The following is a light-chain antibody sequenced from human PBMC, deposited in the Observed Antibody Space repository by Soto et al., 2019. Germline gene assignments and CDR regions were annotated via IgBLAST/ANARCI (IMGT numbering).Light chain of an antibody. CDR3: QQYDNWPTIT. V-gene: IGKV3-15*01. CDR1: QSISTN. CDR2: AAS. J-gene: IGKJ5*01. Sequence: EVVMTQSPATLSVSPGERATLSCRASQSISTNLAWYQQKHGQAPRLLIYAASARATGIPARFSGSGSGTEFTLTISSLQSEDFAVYYCQQYDNWPTITFGQGTRLEIK.